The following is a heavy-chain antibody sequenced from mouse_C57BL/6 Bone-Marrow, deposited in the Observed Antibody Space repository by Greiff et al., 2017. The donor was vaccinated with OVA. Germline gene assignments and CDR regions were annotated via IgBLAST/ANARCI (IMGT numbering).Heavy chain of an antibody. V-gene: IGHV2-2*01. J-gene: IGHJ4*01. CDR1: GFSLTSYG. Sequence: VKVVESGPGLVQPSQSLSITCTVSGFSLTSYGVHWVRQSPGKGLEWLGVIWSGGSTDYNAAFISRLSISKDNSKSQVFFKMNSLQADDTAIYYCARRGYSKGYYAMDYWGQGTSVTVSS. CDR2: IWSGGST. D-gene: IGHD2-5*01. CDR3: ARRGYSKGYYAMDY.